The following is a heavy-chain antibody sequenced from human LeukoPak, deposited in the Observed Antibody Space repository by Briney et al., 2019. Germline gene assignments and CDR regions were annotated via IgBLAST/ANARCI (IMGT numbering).Heavy chain of an antibody. V-gene: IGHV3-48*03. Sequence: GGSLRLSCATSGFTFSNYEFSWVRQAPGKGLEWVSHIYTDSTIYQADSVKGRFTISRDNAKNSLYLQMNSLRAEDTAVYYCARASNSPLDYWGQGTLVTVSS. CDR1: GFTFSNYE. CDR2: IYTDSTI. CDR3: ARASNSPLDY. J-gene: IGHJ4*02. D-gene: IGHD2-21*01.